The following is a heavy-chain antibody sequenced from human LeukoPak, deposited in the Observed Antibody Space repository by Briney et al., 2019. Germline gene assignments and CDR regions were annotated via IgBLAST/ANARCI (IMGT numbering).Heavy chain of an antibody. V-gene: IGHV4-34*01. CDR2: INHSGST. CDR1: GGSFSGYY. J-gene: IGHJ4*02. Sequence: SETLSLTCAVYGGSFSGYYWSWIRQPPGKGLEWIGEINHSGSTNYNPSLKSRVTISVDTSKNQFSLKLSSVTAADTAVYYCAREGHDYVWGSYRERYYFDYWGQGTLVTVSS. D-gene: IGHD3-16*01. CDR3: AREGHDYVWGSYRERYYFDY.